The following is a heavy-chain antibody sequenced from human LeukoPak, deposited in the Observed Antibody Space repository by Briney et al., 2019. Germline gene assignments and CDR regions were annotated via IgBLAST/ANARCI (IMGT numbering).Heavy chain of an antibody. V-gene: IGHV1-69*05. CDR2: IIPIFGTA. CDR3: ARTYYYDTTDTSLWFDP. CDR1: GGTFNA. J-gene: IGHJ5*02. Sequence: ASVKVSCKASGGTFNAISWVRRAPGQGLEWMGGIIPIFGTANYAQKFQGRVTITTDESTSTAYMEVSSLRSEDTAVYYCARTYYYDTTDTSLWFDPWGQGTLVTVSS. D-gene: IGHD3-22*01.